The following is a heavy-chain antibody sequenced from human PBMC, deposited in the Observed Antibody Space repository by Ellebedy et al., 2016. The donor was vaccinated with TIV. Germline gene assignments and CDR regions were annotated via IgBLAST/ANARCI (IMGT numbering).Heavy chain of an antibody. Sequence: GGSLRLXXAASGFNLTSFAMHWIRQAPGKGLEWVALTLSDGGNNYYAGSVKGRFTVSRDNFKNTLFLQMNSLRAEDTATYYCAKSDDFWSGLIDYWGQGTLVTVSA. CDR3: AKSDDFWSGLIDY. CDR2: TLSDGGNN. J-gene: IGHJ4*02. D-gene: IGHD3-3*01. V-gene: IGHV3-33*03. CDR1: GFNLTSFA.